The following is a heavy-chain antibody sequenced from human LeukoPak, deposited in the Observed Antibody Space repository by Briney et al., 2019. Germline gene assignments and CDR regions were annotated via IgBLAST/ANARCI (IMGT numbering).Heavy chain of an antibody. D-gene: IGHD1-26*01. J-gene: IGHJ6*03. CDR3: ARANSWGLLQLYYYYMDV. V-gene: IGHV3-21*01. CDR1: GFTFSSYS. Sequence: GGSLRLSCAASGFTFSSYSMNWVRQAPGKGLEWVSSISSSSSYIYYADSVKGRFTISRDNAKNSLYLQMNSLRAEDTAVYYCARANSWGLLQLYYYYMDVWGKGTTVTVSS. CDR2: ISSSSSYI.